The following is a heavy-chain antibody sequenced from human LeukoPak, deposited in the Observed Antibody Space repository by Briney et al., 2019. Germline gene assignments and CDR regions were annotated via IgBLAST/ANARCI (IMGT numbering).Heavy chain of an antibody. Sequence: PSETLSLTCTVSGGSISSYYWSWIRQPAGKGLEWIGRIYTSGSTNYNPSLKSRVTMSVDTSKNQFSLKLRSVTAADTAVYYCARDVVYYYGSGSYSGDAFDIWGQGTMVTVSS. CDR2: IYTSGST. CDR1: GGSISSYY. J-gene: IGHJ3*02. CDR3: ARDVVYYYGSGSYSGDAFDI. V-gene: IGHV4-4*07. D-gene: IGHD3-10*01.